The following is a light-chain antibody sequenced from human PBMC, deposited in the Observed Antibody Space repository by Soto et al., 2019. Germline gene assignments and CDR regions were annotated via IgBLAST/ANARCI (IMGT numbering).Light chain of an antibody. CDR3: QEGNSFPPT. CDR2: SAS. Sequence: IQITQSPSSLSASVGDRVTITCRASQGIGSWLAWYQQKPGKAPKLLIYSASTLQSGVPSRFSGSGSGTDFTLTISTLQPEDFATYYCQEGNSFPPTFGGGTKVDIK. J-gene: IGKJ4*01. V-gene: IGKV1-12*01. CDR1: QGIGSW.